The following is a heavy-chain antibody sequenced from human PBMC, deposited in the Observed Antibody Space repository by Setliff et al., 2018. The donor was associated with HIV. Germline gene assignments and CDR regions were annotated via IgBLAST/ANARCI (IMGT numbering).Heavy chain of an antibody. CDR1: GGSFSDYN. D-gene: IGHD3-10*01. CDR2: IYHSGST. CDR3: ARVQVSGTYPIDY. J-gene: IGHJ4*02. V-gene: IGHV4-34*01. Sequence: SETLSLTCAVYGGSFSDYNWGWIRQPPGKGLEWIGSIYHSGSTYYNPSLKSRVTISVDTSKNQFSLKLSSVTAADTAVYYCARVQVSGTYPIDYWGQGTLVTVS.